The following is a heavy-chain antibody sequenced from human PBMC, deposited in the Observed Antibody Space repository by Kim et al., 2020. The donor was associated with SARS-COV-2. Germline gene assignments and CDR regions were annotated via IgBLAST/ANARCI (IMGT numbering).Heavy chain of an antibody. CDR3: ARVTSSGYYYPYYFVY. D-gene: IGHD3-22*01. J-gene: IGHJ4*01. CDR1: GFTVSSNY. CDR2: IYIGGST. V-gene: IGHV3-53*01. Sequence: GGSLRLSCAASGFTVSSNYMSWVRQAPGKGLEWVSVIYIGGSTYYADSVKGRFTIFRDNSKNTLYLQMNSLRAEDTAAYYCARVTSSGYYYPYYFVYWG.